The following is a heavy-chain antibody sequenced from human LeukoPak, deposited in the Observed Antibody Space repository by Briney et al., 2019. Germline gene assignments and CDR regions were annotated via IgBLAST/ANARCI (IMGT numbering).Heavy chain of an antibody. CDR2: INEDGSDK. D-gene: IGHD1-26*01. Sequence: GGSLRLSCAASGFTFSSSWMTWVRQAPGKGLEWVAHINEDGSDKYYVDSVTGRFSISRDNTKNSLYLRMSSLRAEDTAVYYCATWSNAWEFDYWGQGTLVSVSS. J-gene: IGHJ4*02. CDR3: ATWSNAWEFDY. CDR1: GFTFSSSW. V-gene: IGHV3-7*03.